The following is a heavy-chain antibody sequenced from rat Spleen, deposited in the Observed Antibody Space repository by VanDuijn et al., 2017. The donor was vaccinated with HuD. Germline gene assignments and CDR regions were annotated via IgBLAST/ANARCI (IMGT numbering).Heavy chain of an antibody. V-gene: IGHV5-25*01. D-gene: IGHD1-9*01. Sequence: EVQLVESGGGLMQPGGSMKLSCTTSGFTFSNYYMAWVRQAPTKGLEWVASSSFDGANAYYRDSVKGRFTISRDNAKGTLYLQMDSLRSEDTATYYWSRHPTYYGFDGDWLACWGQGTLVTVSS. CDR3: SRHPTYYGFDGDWLAC. CDR2: SSFDGANA. CDR1: GFTFSNYY. J-gene: IGHJ3*01.